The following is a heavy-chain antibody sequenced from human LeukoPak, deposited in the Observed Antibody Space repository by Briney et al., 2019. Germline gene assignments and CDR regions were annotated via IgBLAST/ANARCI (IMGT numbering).Heavy chain of an antibody. CDR1: GFTFRSYS. J-gene: IGHJ4*02. V-gene: IGHV3-21*01. CDR3: TRDLSLGMPQEFDY. CDR2: ISSISHYI. D-gene: IGHD2-2*01. Sequence: PGGSLRLSCTASGFTFRSYSMNWVRQAPGKGLEWVSTISSISHYIYYADSVKGRFTISRDNAENSLYLQMNSLRAEDMAVYYCTRDLSLGMPQEFDYWGQGTLVTVSS.